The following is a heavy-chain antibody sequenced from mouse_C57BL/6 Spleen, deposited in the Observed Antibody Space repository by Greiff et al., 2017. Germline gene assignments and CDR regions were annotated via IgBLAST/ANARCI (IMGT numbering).Heavy chain of an antibody. D-gene: IGHD1-1*01. CDR1: GYTFTSYW. Sequence: VQLQQSGAELVKPGASVKMSCKASGYTFTSYWITWVKQRPGQGLEWIGDIYPGSGSTNYNEKFKSKATLTVDTSSSTAYMQLSSLTSEDSAVYYCAREVYYYGSSYWYFDVWGTGTTVTVSS. CDR3: AREVYYYGSSYWYFDV. J-gene: IGHJ1*03. V-gene: IGHV1-55*01. CDR2: IYPGSGST.